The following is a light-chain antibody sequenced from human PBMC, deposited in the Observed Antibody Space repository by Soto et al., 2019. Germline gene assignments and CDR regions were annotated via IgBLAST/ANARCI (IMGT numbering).Light chain of an antibody. V-gene: IGKV1-5*03. CDR2: KAS. CDR1: QSISSW. J-gene: IGKJ1*01. Sequence: DIPMTQSPSILSASVGDRVTITCRASQSISSWLAWYQQKPGKAPNLLIHKASHLESGVPSRFSGSGPGTEFTLTISSLQPGDFATYYCQHYSTYPWTFGQGTKVEIK. CDR3: QHYSTYPWT.